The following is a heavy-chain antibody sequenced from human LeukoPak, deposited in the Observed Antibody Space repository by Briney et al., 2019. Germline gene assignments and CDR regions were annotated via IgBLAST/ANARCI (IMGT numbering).Heavy chain of an antibody. V-gene: IGHV3-30*02. J-gene: IGHJ4*02. CDR3: AKATPYCTNGVCYTGLGY. CDR1: GFTFSSYG. CDR2: IRYDGSNK. Sequence: GGSLRLSCAASGFTFSSYGMHWVRQAPGKGLEWVAFIRYDGSNKYYADSVKGRFTISRDNSKNTLYLQMNSLRAEDTAVYYCAKATPYCTNGVCYTGLGYWGQGTLVTVSS. D-gene: IGHD2-8*01.